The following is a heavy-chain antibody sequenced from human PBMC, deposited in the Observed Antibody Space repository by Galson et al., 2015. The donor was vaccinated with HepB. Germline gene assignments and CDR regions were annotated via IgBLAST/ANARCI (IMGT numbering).Heavy chain of an antibody. V-gene: IGHV5-51*01. CDR1: GYSFTSYW. CDR3: ARVPPLRGYYDFWSGYHTHDAFDI. Sequence: QSGAEVKKPGESLRISCKGSGYSFTSYWISWVRQMPGKGLEWMGIIYPGDSDTRYSPSFQGQVTISADKSISTAYLQWSSLKASDTAMYYCARVPPLRGYYDFWSGYHTHDAFDIWGQGTMVTVSS. D-gene: IGHD3-3*01. J-gene: IGHJ3*02. CDR2: IYPGDSDT.